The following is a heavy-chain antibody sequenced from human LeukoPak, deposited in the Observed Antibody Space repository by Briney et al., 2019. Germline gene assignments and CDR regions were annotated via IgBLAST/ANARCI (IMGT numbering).Heavy chain of an antibody. CDR3: AREFYYDSSAYYPNYFDY. D-gene: IGHD3-22*01. CDR1: GFTFNSYS. J-gene: IGHJ4*02. CDR2: IYSGGST. V-gene: IGHV3-53*01. Sequence: GGSLRLSCAASGFTFNSYSMNWVRQAPGKGLEWVSVIYSGGSTYYADSVKGRFTISRDNSKNTLYLQMNSLRAEDTAVYYCAREFYYDSSAYYPNYFDYWGQGTLVTVSS.